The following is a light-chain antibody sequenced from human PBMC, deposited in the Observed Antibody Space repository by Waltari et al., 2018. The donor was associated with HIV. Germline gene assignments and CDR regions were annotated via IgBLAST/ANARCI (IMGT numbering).Light chain of an antibody. Sequence: EVVMTQSPLSLSVTVGQPASISCRSSQSLVHSDGNTFLNWFHQRPGQSPRRLSYKVFNRDSGVPERISGSGSGTDFTLVISRVEADDVGVYYCMQGTHWPPTFGQGTRVEIK. J-gene: IGKJ1*01. CDR1: QSLVHSDGNTF. CDR2: KVF. V-gene: IGKV2-30*02. CDR3: MQGTHWPPT.